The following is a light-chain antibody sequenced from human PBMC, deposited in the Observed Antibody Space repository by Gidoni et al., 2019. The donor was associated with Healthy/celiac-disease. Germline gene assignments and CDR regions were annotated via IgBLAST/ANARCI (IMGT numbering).Light chain of an antibody. J-gene: IGLJ3*02. CDR1: SSNSGAGYD. CDR3: QSSDSSLCGSYWV. CDR2: GNR. Sequence: QSVLTQPTSVSGAPGQRDTISCTGSSSNSGAGYDVHWYQQLPGTAPKLLIYGNRNRPSGVPDRFSCSKSGPSASLAITGLQAEDEAHYYCQSSDSSLCGSYWVFGGGTKLTVL. V-gene: IGLV1-40*01.